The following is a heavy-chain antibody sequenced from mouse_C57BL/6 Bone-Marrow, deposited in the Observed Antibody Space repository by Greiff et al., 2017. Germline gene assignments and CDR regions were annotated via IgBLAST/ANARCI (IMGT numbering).Heavy chain of an antibody. CDR2: IYPGSGNT. J-gene: IGHJ4*01. D-gene: IGHD2-4*01. Sequence: QVQLKQSGAELVRPGASVKLSCKASGYTFTDYYINWVKQRPGQGLEWIARIYPGSGNTYYNEKFKGKATLTAEKSSSTAYMQLSSLTSEDSAVYFCARPYDYDDAMDYWGQGTSVTVSS. CDR3: ARPYDYDDAMDY. CDR1: GYTFTDYY. V-gene: IGHV1-76*01.